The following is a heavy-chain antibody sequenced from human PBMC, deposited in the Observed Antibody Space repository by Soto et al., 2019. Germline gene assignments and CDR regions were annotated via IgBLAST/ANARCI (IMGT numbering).Heavy chain of an antibody. CDR3: ARRAYCSGGSCYWGLVFDYYGMDV. CDR2: ISSSGSTI. Sequence: GGSLRLSCAASGFTFSSYEMNWVRQAPGKGLEWVSYISSSGSTIYYADSVKGRFTISRDNAKNSLYLQMNSLRAADTAVYYCARRAYCSGGSCYWGLVFDYYGMDVWGQGTTVTGSS. CDR1: GFTFSSYE. J-gene: IGHJ6*02. V-gene: IGHV3-48*03. D-gene: IGHD2-15*01.